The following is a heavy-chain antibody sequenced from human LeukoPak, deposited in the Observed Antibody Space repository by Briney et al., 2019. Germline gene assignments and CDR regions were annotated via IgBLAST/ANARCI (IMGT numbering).Heavy chain of an antibody. CDR3: AREWYYDYVWGSWDY. CDR1: GGSMNHYY. Sequence: SETLSLTCTVSGGSMNHYYWSWIRQPPGKGLEWIGSIYYSGSTYYNPSLKSRVTISVDTSKNQFSLKLSSVAAADTAVYYCAREWYYDYVWGSWDYWGQGTLVTVSS. CDR2: IYYSGST. D-gene: IGHD3-16*01. V-gene: IGHV4-39*07. J-gene: IGHJ4*02.